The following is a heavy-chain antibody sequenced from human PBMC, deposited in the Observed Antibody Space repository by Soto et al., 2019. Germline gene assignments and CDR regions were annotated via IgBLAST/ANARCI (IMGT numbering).Heavy chain of an antibody. Sequence: GGSLRLSCAASGFTFSSYWMSWVRQAPGKGLEWVANIKQDGSEKYYVDSVKGRFTISRDNAKNSLYLQMNSLRAEDTAVYYCARVWSGYLRAPGSNYYMDVWGKGTTVTVSS. D-gene: IGHD3-3*01. CDR3: ARVWSGYLRAPGSNYYMDV. CDR2: IKQDGSEK. CDR1: GFTFSSYW. J-gene: IGHJ6*03. V-gene: IGHV3-7*01.